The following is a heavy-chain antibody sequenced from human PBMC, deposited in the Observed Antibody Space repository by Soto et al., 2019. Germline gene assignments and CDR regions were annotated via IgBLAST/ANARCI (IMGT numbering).Heavy chain of an antibody. CDR2: IIPIFGTA. Sequence: SVKVSCKASGGTFSSYAISWVRQAPGQGLEWMGGIIPIFGTANYAQKFQGRVTITADKSTSTAYMELSSLRSEDTAVYYCARARSGYSYGPYYYGMDVWGQGTTVTLAS. CDR3: ARARSGYSYGPYYYGMDV. D-gene: IGHD5-18*01. CDR1: GGTFSSYA. V-gene: IGHV1-69*06. J-gene: IGHJ6*02.